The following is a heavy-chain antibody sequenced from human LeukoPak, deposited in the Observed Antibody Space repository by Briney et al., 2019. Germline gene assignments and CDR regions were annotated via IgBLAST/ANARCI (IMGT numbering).Heavy chain of an antibody. CDR1: GGSITGSF. J-gene: IGHJ5*02. V-gene: IGHV4-59*01. D-gene: IGHD4-17*01. Sequence: SETLSLTCTVSGGSITGSFWSWIRQPPGEGLEFIGYIYYTGAASYSPSFNSRVSMSVDTSKNQFSLKLHSVTDADTAIYYCTKFVTVTVPNWVDPWGQGIPVTVSS. CDR3: TKFVTVTVPNWVDP. CDR2: IYYTGAA.